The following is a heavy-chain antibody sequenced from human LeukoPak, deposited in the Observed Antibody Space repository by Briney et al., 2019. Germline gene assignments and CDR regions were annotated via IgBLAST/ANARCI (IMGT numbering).Heavy chain of an antibody. Sequence: GGSLRLSYVASGFTSISFSMHWVRQSPGNGLEWVAVISHDGSHQSYADSVKGRFTISRDNSKNILSLQTNSVRPEDTALFYCVRDPIRLADYCGDYFDHWGQGTMVTVSS. CDR3: VRDPIRLADYCGDYFDH. V-gene: IGHV3-30*04. D-gene: IGHD4-23*01. J-gene: IGHJ4*02. CDR2: ISHDGSHQ. CDR1: GFTSISFS.